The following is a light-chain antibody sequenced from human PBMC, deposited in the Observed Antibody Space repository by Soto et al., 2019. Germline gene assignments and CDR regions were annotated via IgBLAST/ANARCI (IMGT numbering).Light chain of an antibody. J-gene: IGLJ1*01. CDR1: SSDVGGYNY. V-gene: IGLV2-11*01. Sequence: QSVLTQPRSASGSPGQSITISCTGTSSDVGGYNYVSWYQQHPAKAPKLIIFDVSKRPSGVSNRFSGSKSGNTASLTISGLRAEDEADYYCCSYVGRNTYVFGTWTKLTVL. CDR3: CSYVGRNTYV. CDR2: DVS.